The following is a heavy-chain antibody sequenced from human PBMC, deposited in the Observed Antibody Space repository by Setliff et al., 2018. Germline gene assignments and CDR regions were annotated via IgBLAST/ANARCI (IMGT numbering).Heavy chain of an antibody. CDR3: AREAGRGEFYFDY. CDR2: ISAYNGNT. Sequence: ASVKVSCKASGYTFISYGISWVRQAPGQGLEWMGWISAYNGNTDYAQNFQGRVTITADESTSTAYMELSSLRSEDTAVYFCAREAGRGEFYFDYWGQGTLVTVSS. D-gene: IGHD2-15*01. J-gene: IGHJ4*02. V-gene: IGHV1-18*01. CDR1: GYTFISYG.